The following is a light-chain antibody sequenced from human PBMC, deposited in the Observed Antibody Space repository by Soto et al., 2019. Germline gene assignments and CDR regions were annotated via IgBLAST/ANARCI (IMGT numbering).Light chain of an antibody. Sequence: VFTQSAGTLSLSPGERATLSCRASQSVTTSYLAWYQHKPGQAPRLLIYGASRRATGIPDRFSGGGSGTDFTLTISRLEPEDFAVYYCQQYGSSPFTFGGGTKVDI. CDR1: QSVTTSY. V-gene: IGKV3-20*01. CDR3: QQYGSSPFT. CDR2: GAS. J-gene: IGKJ4*01.